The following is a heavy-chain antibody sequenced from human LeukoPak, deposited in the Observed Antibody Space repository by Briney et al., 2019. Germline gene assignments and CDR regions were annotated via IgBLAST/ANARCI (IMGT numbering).Heavy chain of an antibody. J-gene: IGHJ4*02. Sequence: PGGSLRLSCAASGFTFSSYAMHWVRQAPGKGLEWVAVISYDGSNKYYADSVKGRFTISRHNSKNTLYLQMNSLRAEDTAVYYCARAFGGSYPYYFDYWGQGTLVTVSS. V-gene: IGHV3-30*14. D-gene: IGHD1-26*01. CDR1: GFTFSSYA. CDR2: ISYDGSNK. CDR3: ARAFGGSYPYYFDY.